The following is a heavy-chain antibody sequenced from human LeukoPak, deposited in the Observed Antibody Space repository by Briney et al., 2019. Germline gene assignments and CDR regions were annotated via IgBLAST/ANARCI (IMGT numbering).Heavy chain of an antibody. J-gene: IGHJ4*02. D-gene: IGHD3-22*01. CDR1: GFTFSSYG. CDR3: ARDGGLRLLLHRRGLMDY. Sequence: PGRSLRLSCAASGFTFSSYGMHWVRQAPGKGLEWVAVIWYDGSNKYYADSVKGRFTISRDNSKNTLYLQMNSLRAEDTAVYYCARDGGLRLLLHRRGLMDYWGQGTLVTVSS. V-gene: IGHV3-33*01. CDR2: IWYDGSNK.